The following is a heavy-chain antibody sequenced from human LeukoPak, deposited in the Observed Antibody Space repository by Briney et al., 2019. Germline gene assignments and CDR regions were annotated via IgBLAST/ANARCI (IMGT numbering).Heavy chain of an antibody. Sequence: SETLSLTCTVSGGSISGYYWSWIRQPPGKGLEWIGYIYYSGSTYYNPSLKSRVTISVDTSKDQFSLKLSSVTAADTAVYYCARVGYLGAYCGGDCYSPWYFDLWGRGTLVTVSS. D-gene: IGHD2-21*02. CDR2: IYYSGST. CDR1: GGSISGYY. CDR3: ARVGYLGAYCGGDCYSPWYFDL. J-gene: IGHJ2*01. V-gene: IGHV4-30-4*01.